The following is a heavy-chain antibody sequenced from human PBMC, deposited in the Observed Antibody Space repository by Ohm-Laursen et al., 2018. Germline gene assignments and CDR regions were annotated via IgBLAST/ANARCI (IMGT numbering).Heavy chain of an antibody. V-gene: IGHV4-4*07. Sequence: TLSLTCTVSGGSINNYHWSWIRQPAGKGLEWIGRIYTSGSTNYNPSLKSRVTMSVDTSKSQFSLKVNSVTAADTAVYYCARSFDAYYFDLWGQGTLVTVSS. CDR2: IYTSGST. CDR3: ARSFDAYYFDL. J-gene: IGHJ4*02. CDR1: GGSINNYH.